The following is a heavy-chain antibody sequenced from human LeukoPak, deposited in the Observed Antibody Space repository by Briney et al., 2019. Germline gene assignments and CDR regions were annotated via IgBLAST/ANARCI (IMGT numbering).Heavy chain of an antibody. J-gene: IGHJ3*02. CDR2: IKQDGSEK. V-gene: IGHV3-7*03. CDR1: GFTFSSYW. Sequence: GGSLRLSCAASGFTFSSYWMSWVRQAPGKGLEWVANIKQDGSEKYYVDSMKGRFTISRDNAKDSLYLQMNSLRAEDTAVYYCARGWRGSRQYCSSTSCHNPKNAFDIWGQGTMVTVSS. CDR3: ARGWRGSRQYCSSTSCHNPKNAFDI. D-gene: IGHD2-2*01.